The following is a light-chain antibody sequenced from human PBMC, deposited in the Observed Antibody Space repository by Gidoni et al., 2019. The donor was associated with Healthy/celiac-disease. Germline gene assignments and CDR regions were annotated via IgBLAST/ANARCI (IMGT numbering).Light chain of an antibody. CDR3: QQRSNWPPWT. V-gene: IGKV3-11*01. CDR1: QSVSSY. J-gene: IGKJ1*01. CDR2: DAS. Sequence: ILFTQPPATLSLSPGERATLSCRVSQSVSSYLAWYQQKPGQAPRLLIYDASNRATGIPARFSGSGSGTEFTLTISSLEPEDFAVYYCQQRSNWPPWTFGQGTKVEIK.